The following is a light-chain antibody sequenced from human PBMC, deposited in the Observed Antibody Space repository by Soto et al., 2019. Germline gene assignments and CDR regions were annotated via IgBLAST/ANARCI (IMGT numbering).Light chain of an antibody. CDR2: KAS. J-gene: IGKJ1*01. CDR1: QGISSW. V-gene: IGKV1-5*03. Sequence: DIQMTQSPSTLSASVVDRVTITCRASQGISSWFAWYQQKPGKAPKLLIYKASSLESGVPSRLSGSGYVTEFTLTISSLQSDDFATYYFQHYNSXPWTCGQGTKV. CDR3: QHYNSXPWT.